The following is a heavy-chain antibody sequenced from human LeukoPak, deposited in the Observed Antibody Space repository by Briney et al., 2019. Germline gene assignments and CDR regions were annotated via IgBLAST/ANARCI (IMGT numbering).Heavy chain of an antibody. J-gene: IGHJ4*02. CDR2: FDPEDGET. CDR1: GYTFTGYY. CDR3: ATPSAYPYYDILTGYYTGFDY. Sequence: ASVKVSCKASGYTFTGYYMHWVRQAPGQGLEWMGGFDPEDGETIYAQKFQGRVTMTEDTSTDTAYMELSSLRSEDTAVYYCATPSAYPYYDILTGYYTGFDYWGQGTLVTVSS. V-gene: IGHV1-24*01. D-gene: IGHD3-9*01.